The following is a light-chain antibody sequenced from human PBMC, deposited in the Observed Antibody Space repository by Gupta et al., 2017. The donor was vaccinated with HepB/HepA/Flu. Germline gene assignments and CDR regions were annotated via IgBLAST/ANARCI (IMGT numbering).Light chain of an antibody. CDR2: DAS. CDR1: QSISSY. CDR3: QQRSNWPVT. Sequence: EIVLTQSPATLSLSPGERATLSCRASQSISSYLDWYQQKPGQAPRLLIYDASNRATGIPARFSGSGSGTDFTLTISSLEAEDFAAYYCQQRSNWPVTFGQGTKLEIK. J-gene: IGKJ2*01. V-gene: IGKV3-11*01.